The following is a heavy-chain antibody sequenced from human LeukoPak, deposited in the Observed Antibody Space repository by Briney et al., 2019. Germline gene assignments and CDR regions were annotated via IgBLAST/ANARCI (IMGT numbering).Heavy chain of an antibody. Sequence: GASVKVSCKASGYAFTGYYMHWVRQAPGQGLEWMGWINPNSGGTNYAQKFQGRVTMTRDTSISTAYMELSRLRSDDTAVCYCARITVELGYCSSTSCYVFDYWGQGTLVTVSS. D-gene: IGHD2-2*01. CDR2: INPNSGGT. CDR3: ARITVELGYCSSTSCYVFDY. CDR1: GYAFTGYY. V-gene: IGHV1-2*02. J-gene: IGHJ4*02.